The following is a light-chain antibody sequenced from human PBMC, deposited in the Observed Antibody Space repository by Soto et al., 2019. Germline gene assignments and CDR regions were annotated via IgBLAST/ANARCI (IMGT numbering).Light chain of an antibody. J-gene: IGKJ1*01. V-gene: IGKV3-20*01. CDR2: GAS. CDR1: QSVSSSY. Sequence: EIVLTQSPGTLSLSPGERATLSCRASQSVSSSYLAWYQQKPGQAPRLLIYGASSRATGIPDRFSGSGSGTDFTLTISRLVPEDFALYYCQQYGSSPLWTFGQGTKVEIK. CDR3: QQYGSSPLWT.